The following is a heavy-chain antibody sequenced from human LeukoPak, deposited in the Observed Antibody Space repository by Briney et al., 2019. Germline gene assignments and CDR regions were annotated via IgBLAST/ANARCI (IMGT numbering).Heavy chain of an antibody. CDR3: ARRGLDY. CDR2: INNYNNNT. D-gene: IGHD3-10*01. J-gene: IGHJ4*02. CDR1: GYTFTSYY. V-gene: IGHV1-18*04. Sequence: GASVKVSCKASGYTFTSYYMHWVRQAPGQGLEWMGWINNYNNNTNYVQKFQGRVTMTTDTSTNTAYMELRSLRSDDTAVYYCARRGLDYWGQGTLVTVSS.